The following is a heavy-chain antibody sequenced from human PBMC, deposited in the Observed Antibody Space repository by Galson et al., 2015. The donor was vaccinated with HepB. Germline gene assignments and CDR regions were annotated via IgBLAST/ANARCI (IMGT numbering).Heavy chain of an antibody. J-gene: IGHJ4*02. D-gene: IGHD2-21*02. CDR3: ARVKVTVFDY. CDR2: INPNSGGT. Sequence: SVKVSCKASGYRFIDHYIHWVRQAPGQGLEWMGRINPNSGGTNFAQKFQGRVTMTRDTSISTAYMELNILRSDDTAVYYCARVKVTVFDYWGQGTLVTVSS. CDR1: GYRFIDHY. V-gene: IGHV1-2*06.